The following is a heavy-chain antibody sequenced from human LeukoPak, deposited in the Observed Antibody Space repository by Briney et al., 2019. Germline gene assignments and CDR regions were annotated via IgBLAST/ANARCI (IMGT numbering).Heavy chain of an antibody. CDR1: GFTFDDFG. Sequence: RPGGSLRLSCTISGFTFDDFGMSWVRQTPGRGLEWVAGINWNGDFTVYSDSVRGRFTISRDNSKNSVFLQMDSLTVDDTALYYCTRTYCTGQICPDFDYWGQGTLVTVSS. V-gene: IGHV3-20*04. D-gene: IGHD2-8*02. CDR2: INWNGDFT. J-gene: IGHJ4*02. CDR3: TRTYCTGQICPDFDY.